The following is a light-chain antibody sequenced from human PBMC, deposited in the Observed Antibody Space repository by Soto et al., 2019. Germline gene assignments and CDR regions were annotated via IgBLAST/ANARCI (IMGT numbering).Light chain of an antibody. CDR1: SSNIGAGYD. CDR3: QSYDSSLSGSGV. CDR2: GNT. J-gene: IGLJ2*01. V-gene: IGLV1-40*01. Sequence: QAVVTQPPSVSGGPGQRVTISCTGSSSNIGAGYDVHWYQQLPGTAPKLLIYGNTNRPSGVPDRFSGSKSGTSASLAITGLQTEDEADYYCQSYDSSLSGSGVFGGGTKLTVL.